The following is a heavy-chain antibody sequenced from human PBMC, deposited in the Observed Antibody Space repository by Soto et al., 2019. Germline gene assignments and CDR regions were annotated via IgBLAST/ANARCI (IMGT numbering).Heavy chain of an antibody. CDR1: GFTFSSYA. J-gene: IGHJ6*02. V-gene: IGHV3-30-3*01. Sequence: GGSLRLSCAASGFTFSSYAMHWVRQAPGKGLEWVAVISYDGSNKYYADSVKGRFTTSRDNSKNTLYLQMNSLRAEDTAVYYCARDLRPAGNYYYYGMDVWGQGTTVTVSS. CDR2: ISYDGSNK. D-gene: IGHD6-25*01. CDR3: ARDLRPAGNYYYYGMDV.